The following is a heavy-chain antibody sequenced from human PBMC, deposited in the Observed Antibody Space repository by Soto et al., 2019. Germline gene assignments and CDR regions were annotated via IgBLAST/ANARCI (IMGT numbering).Heavy chain of an antibody. CDR1: GGTFSSYT. Sequence: ASVKVSCKASGGTFSSYTISWVRQAPGQGLEWMGRIIPILGIANYAQKFQGRVTITADKSTSTAYMELSSLRSEDTAVYYCARDPAWASSGWYFQHWGQGTLVTVSS. J-gene: IGHJ1*01. CDR2: IIPILGIA. CDR3: ARDPAWASSGWYFQH. D-gene: IGHD6-19*01. V-gene: IGHV1-69*04.